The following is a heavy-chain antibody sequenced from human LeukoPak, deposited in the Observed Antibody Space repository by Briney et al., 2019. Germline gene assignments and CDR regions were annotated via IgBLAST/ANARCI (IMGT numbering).Heavy chain of an antibody. V-gene: IGHV1-18*01. CDR1: GYTFTSYG. CDR3: ARERDTIFGVVTLDY. CDR2: IGAYNGNT. Sequence: ASVKVSCKASGYTFTSYGISWVRQAPGQGLEWMGWIGAYNGNTNYAQKLQGRVTMTTDTSTSTAYMELRSLRSDDTAVYYCARERDTIFGVVTLDYWGQGTLVTVSS. D-gene: IGHD3-3*01. J-gene: IGHJ4*02.